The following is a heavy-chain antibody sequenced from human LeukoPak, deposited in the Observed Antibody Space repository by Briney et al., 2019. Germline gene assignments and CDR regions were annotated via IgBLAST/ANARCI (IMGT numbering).Heavy chain of an antibody. CDR2: INPSGGST. D-gene: IGHD2-15*01. CDR1: GYTFTSYY. Sequence: ASVKVSCKASGYTFTSYYMHRVRQAPGQGLEWMGIINPSGGSTSYAQKFQGRVTMTRDTSTSTVYMELSSLRSEDTAVYYCARPRGYCSGGSCYPNWFDPWGQGTLVTVSS. V-gene: IGHV1-46*01. CDR3: ARPRGYCSGGSCYPNWFDP. J-gene: IGHJ5*02.